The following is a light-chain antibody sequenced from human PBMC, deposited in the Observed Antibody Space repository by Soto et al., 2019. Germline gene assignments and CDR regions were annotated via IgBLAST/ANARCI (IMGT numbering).Light chain of an antibody. CDR1: SSDVGGYNY. J-gene: IGLJ2*01. Sequence: QPVLTQPASVSGSLGQSITISCTGTSSDVGGYNYVSWYQQHPGRAPKLIIYVVTNRPAGVSNRFSGSKSGNTASLTISGLQAEDEADYYCSSSTSSSTLVLFGGGTKLTVL. V-gene: IGLV2-14*01. CDR3: SSSTSSSTLVL. CDR2: VVT.